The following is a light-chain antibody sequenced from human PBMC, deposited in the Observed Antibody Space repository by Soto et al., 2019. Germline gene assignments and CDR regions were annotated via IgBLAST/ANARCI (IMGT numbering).Light chain of an antibody. CDR1: SSDIGSYNY. CDR2: DVT. Sequence: QSALTQPASVSGSPGQSITISCTGTSSDIGSYNYVSWYQQHPGQAPKLMICDVTNRPSGVSNRVSGSKSGNTASLTISGLQSEHEADYYCSSPRSSSFYVLGTGTKLTVL. CDR3: SSPRSSSFYV. V-gene: IGLV2-14*03. J-gene: IGLJ1*01.